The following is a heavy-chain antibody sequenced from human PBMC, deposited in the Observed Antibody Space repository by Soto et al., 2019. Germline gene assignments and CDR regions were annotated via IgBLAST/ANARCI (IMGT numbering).Heavy chain of an antibody. CDR2: VIPFLDLS. V-gene: IGHV1-69*02. Sequence: QVQLVQSGAEVKKPGSSVKVSCRASGGIFTNYTISWVRQAPGQGLEWMGRVIPFLDLSTYAPKFQDRVTITADKSTNTAYMELSILRSEDTAVYYCARSKVRGVDGYSYMDVWGKGTAVTVSS. CDR1: GGIFTNYT. D-gene: IGHD3-10*01. J-gene: IGHJ6*03. CDR3: ARSKVRGVDGYSYMDV.